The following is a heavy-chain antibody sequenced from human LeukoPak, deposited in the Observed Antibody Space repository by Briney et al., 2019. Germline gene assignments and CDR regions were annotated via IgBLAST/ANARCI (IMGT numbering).Heavy chain of an antibody. V-gene: IGHV1-2*02. CDR3: ARDTITVTTPYFDY. J-gene: IGHJ4*02. CDR1: GYTFTGHY. CDR2: INSDSGGT. D-gene: IGHD4-17*01. Sequence: ASVKVSCKASGYTFTGHYIDWVRQAPGQGLEWMGWINSDSGGTNYEQKFQGRVNMTRDKSTSPAYMELSSVRSDDTAFYYCARDTITVTTPYFDYWGQGNLVTVPS.